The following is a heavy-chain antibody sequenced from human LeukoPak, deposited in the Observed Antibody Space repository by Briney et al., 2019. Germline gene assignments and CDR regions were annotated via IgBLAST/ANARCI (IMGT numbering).Heavy chain of an antibody. D-gene: IGHD4-17*01. CDR2: ISPYYGNT. CDR3: AREYVDGDYAGPFDY. Sequence: ASVKVSCKASGYTFTSYGISWVRQAPGQGLEWMGWISPYYGNTNYAQKLQGRVTMTTDTSTSTAYMELRSLRSDDTAVYYCAREYVDGDYAGPFDYWGQGTLVTVSS. J-gene: IGHJ4*02. CDR1: GYTFTSYG. V-gene: IGHV1-18*01.